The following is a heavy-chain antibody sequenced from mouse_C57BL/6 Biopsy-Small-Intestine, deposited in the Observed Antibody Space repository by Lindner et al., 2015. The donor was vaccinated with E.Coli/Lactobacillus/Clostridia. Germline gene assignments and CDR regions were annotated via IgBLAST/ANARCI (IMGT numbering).Heavy chain of an antibody. CDR3: TTSTVVDY. Sequence: VQLQESGAELVRPGASVKLSCTASGFNIKDDYMHWVKQRPEQGLEWIGWIDPENGDTEYASRFQGKATITADTSSNTAYLQLSSPTSEDTAVYYCTTSTVVDYWGQGTTLTVSS. J-gene: IGHJ2*01. CDR1: GFNIKDDY. V-gene: IGHV14-4*01. CDR2: IDPENGDT. D-gene: IGHD1-1*01.